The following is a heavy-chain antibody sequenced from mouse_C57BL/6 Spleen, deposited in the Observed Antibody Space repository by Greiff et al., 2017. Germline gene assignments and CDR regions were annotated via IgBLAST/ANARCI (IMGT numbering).Heavy chain of an antibody. J-gene: IGHJ2*01. Sequence: VQLQQSGPVLVKPGASVKMSCKASGYTFTDYYMNWVKQSHGKSLEWIGVINPYNGGTSYNQKFKGKATLTVDKSSSTAYIELNSLTSEDSAVYYCARLANYDYLYYFDYWGQGTTLTVSS. V-gene: IGHV1-19*01. CDR3: ARLANYDYLYYFDY. CDR1: GYTFTDYY. D-gene: IGHD2-4*01. CDR2: INPYNGGT.